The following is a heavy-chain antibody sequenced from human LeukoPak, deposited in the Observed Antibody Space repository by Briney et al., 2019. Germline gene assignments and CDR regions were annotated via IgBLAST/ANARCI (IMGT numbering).Heavy chain of an antibody. D-gene: IGHD2-15*01. CDR3: AGDVVVVAATSSSREH. Sequence: GGSLRLSCAASGFTFSSYSMNWVRQAPGKGLEWVSSISSSSSYIYYADSVKGRFTISRDNAKNSLYLQMNSLRAEDTAVYYCAGDVVVVAATSSSREHWGQGTLVTVSS. CDR2: ISSSSSYI. J-gene: IGHJ4*02. CDR1: GFTFSSYS. V-gene: IGHV3-21*01.